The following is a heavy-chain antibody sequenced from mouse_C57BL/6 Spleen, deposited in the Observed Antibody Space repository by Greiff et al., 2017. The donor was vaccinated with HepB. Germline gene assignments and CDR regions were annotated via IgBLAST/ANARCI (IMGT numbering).Heavy chain of an antibody. Sequence: QVQLQQPGAELVKPGASVKLSCKASGYTFTSYWMQWVKQRPGQGLEWIGEIDPSDSYTNYTQKFKGNATLTVDTSSSTDYMQLSSLTSEDAAVYDSARGGCGSSCYDAMDYWGQGTPVTVSS. CDR3: ARGGCGSSCYDAMDY. V-gene: IGHV1-50*01. CDR2: IDPSDSYT. CDR1: GYTFTSYW. J-gene: IGHJ4*01. D-gene: IGHD1-1*01.